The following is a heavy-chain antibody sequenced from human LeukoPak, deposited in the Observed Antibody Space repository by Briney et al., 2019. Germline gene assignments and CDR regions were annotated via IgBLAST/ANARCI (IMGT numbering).Heavy chain of an antibody. J-gene: IGHJ6*03. V-gene: IGHV3-23*01. Sequence: PGGSLRLSCAASGFTFSSYAMSWVRQAPGKGLEWVSAISGSGGSTYYADSVKGRFTISRDNSKNTLYLQMNSLRAEDTAVYYCASWGIAARPPNYYYYMDVWGKGTTVTVSS. CDR1: GFTFSSYA. CDR2: ISGSGGST. D-gene: IGHD6-6*01. CDR3: ASWGIAARPPNYYYYMDV.